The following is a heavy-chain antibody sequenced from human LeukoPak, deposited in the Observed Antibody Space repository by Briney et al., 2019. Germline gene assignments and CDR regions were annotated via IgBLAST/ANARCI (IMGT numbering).Heavy chain of an antibody. CDR3: ARDGYNLLPDDYYYYGMDV. CDR1: GYTFTSYD. V-gene: IGHV1-2*02. J-gene: IGHJ6*02. D-gene: IGHD5-24*01. Sequence: ASVKVSCKASGYTFTSYDINWVRQATGQGLEWMGWINPNSGGTNYAQKFQGRVTMTRDTSISTAYMELSRLRSDDTAVYYCARDGYNLLPDDYYYYGMDVWGQGTTVTVSS. CDR2: INPNSGGT.